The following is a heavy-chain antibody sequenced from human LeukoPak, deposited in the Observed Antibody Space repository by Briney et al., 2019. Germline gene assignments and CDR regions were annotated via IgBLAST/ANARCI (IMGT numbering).Heavy chain of an antibody. D-gene: IGHD3-22*01. J-gene: IGHJ3*02. CDR3: ARIRLDYSETRIDSFDI. CDR1: GFIVSSNY. Sequence: GGSLRLSCAASGFIVSSNYMSWVRQAPGKGLEWVSSIYSGGSTYYADSVKGQYTISRHNPNTLCLQMNSLKTEDTAVYYCARIRLDYSETRIDSFDIWGQGTMVTVSS. CDR2: IYSGGST. V-gene: IGHV3-53*04.